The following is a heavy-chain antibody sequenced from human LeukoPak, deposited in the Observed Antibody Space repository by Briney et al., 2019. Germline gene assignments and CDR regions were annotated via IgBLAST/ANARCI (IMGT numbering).Heavy chain of an antibody. CDR2: IYYSGST. J-gene: IGHJ4*02. CDR1: GGSISSSSYY. D-gene: IGHD3-22*01. V-gene: IGHV4-39*07. Sequence: SETLSLTCTVSGGSISSSSYYWGWIRQPPGKGLEWIGSIYYSGSTYYNPSLKSRVTISVDTSKNQFSLKLSSVTAADTAVYYCARFLMKRSGYYFDYWGQGTLVTVSS. CDR3: ARFLMKRSGYYFDY.